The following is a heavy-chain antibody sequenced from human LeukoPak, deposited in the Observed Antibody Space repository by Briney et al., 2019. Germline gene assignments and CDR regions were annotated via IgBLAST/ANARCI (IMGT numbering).Heavy chain of an antibody. CDR1: GGSFSGYY. CDR2: VNHSGST. V-gene: IGHV4-34*01. Sequence: SETLSLTCAVYGGSFSGYYWSWIRQPPGKGLEWIGEVNHSGSTNYNPSLKSRVTISVDTSNNQFSLKLSSVTAADTAVYYCARGLTTFDYWGQGTLVTVSS. D-gene: IGHD1-14*01. J-gene: IGHJ4*02. CDR3: ARGLTTFDY.